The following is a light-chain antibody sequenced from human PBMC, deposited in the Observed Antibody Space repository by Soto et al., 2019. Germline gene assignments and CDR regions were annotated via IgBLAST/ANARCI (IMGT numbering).Light chain of an antibody. CDR2: GAS. J-gene: IGKJ2*01. CDR3: QHYGSSPPYT. Sequence: EIVLTQSPGTLSLSPGERATLSCRASQSVSSSSLAWYQQTPGQAPGLLFYGASSRATGIPDRFSGSGSGTDFSLTISRLEPEDFAVYYCQHYGSSPPYTFGQGTKLELK. CDR1: QSVSSSS. V-gene: IGKV3-20*01.